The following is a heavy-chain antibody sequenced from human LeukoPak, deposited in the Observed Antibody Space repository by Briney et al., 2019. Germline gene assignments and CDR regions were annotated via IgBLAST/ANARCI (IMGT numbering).Heavy chain of an antibody. CDR1: GFTFSSYS. CDR2: ISSSSSYI. J-gene: IGHJ4*02. V-gene: IGHV3-21*01. CDR3: ARGGYSYGFLFDY. Sequence: GGSLRLSCAASGFTFSSYSVNWVRQAPGKGLEWVSYISSSSSYIYHADSVKGRFTISRDNAKNSLYLQMNSLRAEDTAVYYCARGGYSYGFLFDYWGQGTLVTVSS. D-gene: IGHD5-18*01.